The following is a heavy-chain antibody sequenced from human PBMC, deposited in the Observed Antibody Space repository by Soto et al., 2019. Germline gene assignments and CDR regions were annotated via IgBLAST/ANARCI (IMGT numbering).Heavy chain of an antibody. V-gene: IGHV3-33*01. CDR2: IWYDGSNK. Sequence: GGSLRLSCAASGFTFSSYGMHWVRQAPGKGLEWVAVIWYDGSNKYYADSVKGRFTISRDNSKNTLYLQMNSLRAEDTAVYYCARDNPFRGVVVPAAIAAAAGTRRYYYGMDVWGQGTTVTVSS. CDR1: GFTFSSYG. CDR3: ARDNPFRGVVVPAAIAAAAGTRRYYYGMDV. J-gene: IGHJ6*02. D-gene: IGHD2-2*01.